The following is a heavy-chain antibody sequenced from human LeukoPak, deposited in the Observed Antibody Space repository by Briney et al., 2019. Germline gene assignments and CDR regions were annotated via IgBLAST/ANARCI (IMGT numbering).Heavy chain of an antibody. J-gene: IGHJ4*02. CDR2: INHSGST. CDR3: ARTAMTYVPIDY. V-gene: IGHV4-34*01. D-gene: IGHD5-18*01. Sequence: PSETLSLTCAVYGGSFSGYYWSWIRQPPGKGLEWIGEINHSGSTNYNPSLKSRVTISVDTSKNQFSLKLSSVTAADTAAYYCARTAMTYVPIDYWGQGTLVTVSS. CDR1: GGSFSGYY.